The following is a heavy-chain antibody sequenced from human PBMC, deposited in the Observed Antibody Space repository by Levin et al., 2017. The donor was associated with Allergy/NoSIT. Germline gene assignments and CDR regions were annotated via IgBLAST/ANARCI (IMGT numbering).Heavy chain of an antibody. CDR3: AKPRDAITIFGVLGS. D-gene: IGHD3-3*01. CDR2: TSYNGNNK. V-gene: IGHV3-30*18. J-gene: IGHJ5*02. Sequence: GGSLRLSCAASGFTFTNYGMHWVRQAPGKGLEWLAVTSYNGNNKYYADSVKGRFTISRDNSKNTLYLQVNSLRVEDTAVYYCAKPRDAITIFGVLGSWGQGTLVSVSS. CDR1: GFTFTNYG.